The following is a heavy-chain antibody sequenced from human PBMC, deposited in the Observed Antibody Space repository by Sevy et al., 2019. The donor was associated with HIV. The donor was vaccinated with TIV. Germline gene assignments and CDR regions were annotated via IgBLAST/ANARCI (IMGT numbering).Heavy chain of an antibody. CDR2: ISWNSGSI. CDR3: AKVLAAGIEAFDI. D-gene: IGHD6-13*01. J-gene: IGHJ3*02. Sequence: GGSLRLSCAASGFTFDDYAMHWVRQAPGKGLEWVSGISWNSGSIGYADSVKGRFTISRDNAKNSLYLQMNSLRAEDKSLYYCAKVLAAGIEAFDIWGQGTMVTVSS. CDR1: GFTFDDYA. V-gene: IGHV3-9*01.